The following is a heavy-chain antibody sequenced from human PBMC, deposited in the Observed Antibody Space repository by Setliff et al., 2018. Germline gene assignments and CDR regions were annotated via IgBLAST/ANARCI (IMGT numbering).Heavy chain of an antibody. J-gene: IGHJ4*02. CDR2: MSNDGSDK. V-gene: IGHV3-30*18. Sequence: PGGSLRLSCAASGFTFGSYAMTWVRQAPGKGLEWVAVMSNDGSDKNYADSVKGRFTISRDNSKNTLYLQMNSLRAEDTAVYYCAKYTRVVTTTCFDYWGQGTLVTVSS. CDR3: AKYTRVVTTTCFDY. D-gene: IGHD2-15*01. CDR1: GFTFGSYA.